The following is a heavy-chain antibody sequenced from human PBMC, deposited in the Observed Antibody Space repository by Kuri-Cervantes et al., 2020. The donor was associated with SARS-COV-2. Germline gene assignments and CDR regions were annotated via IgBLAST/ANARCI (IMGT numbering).Heavy chain of an antibody. V-gene: IGHV1-3*01. CDR3: AFQWLGGYYFDY. J-gene: IGHJ4*02. D-gene: IGHD6-19*01. CDR1: GYTFTSYA. CDR2: INAGNGNT. Sequence: ASLQVSCKASGYTFTSYAMHWVRQAPGQRLEWLGWINAGNGNTKYSQKFQGRVTITRDTSASTAYMELSSLRSEDPAVYYCAFQWLGGYYFDYWGQGTLVTVSS.